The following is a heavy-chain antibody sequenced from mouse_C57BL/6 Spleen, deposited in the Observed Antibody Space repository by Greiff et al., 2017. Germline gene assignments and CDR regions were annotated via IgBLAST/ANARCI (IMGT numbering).Heavy chain of an antibody. Sequence: QVQLQQPGAELVRPGSSVKLSCKASGYTFTSYWMHWVKQRPIQGLEWIGNIDPSDSETHYNQKFKDKATLTVDKSSSTAYMQLSSLTSEDSAVYYCARVITTVVATEYFDVWGTGTTVTVSS. CDR3: ARVITTVVATEYFDV. CDR2: IDPSDSET. J-gene: IGHJ1*03. CDR1: GYTFTSYW. V-gene: IGHV1-52*01. D-gene: IGHD1-1*01.